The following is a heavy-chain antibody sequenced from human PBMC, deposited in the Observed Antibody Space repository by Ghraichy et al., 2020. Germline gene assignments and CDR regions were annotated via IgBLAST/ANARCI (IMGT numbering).Heavy chain of an antibody. CDR3: ARFLADPLYSFDY. CDR2: IYYSGST. V-gene: IGHV4-59*01. D-gene: IGHD2-8*01. Sequence: SQTLSLTCTVSSGSISSYYWSWIRQPPGKGLEWIGYIYYSGSTNYNPSLKSRVTISVDTSKKQFSLKLSSVTAADTAVYYCARFLADPLYSFDYWGQGTLVTVSS. CDR1: SGSISSYY. J-gene: IGHJ4*02.